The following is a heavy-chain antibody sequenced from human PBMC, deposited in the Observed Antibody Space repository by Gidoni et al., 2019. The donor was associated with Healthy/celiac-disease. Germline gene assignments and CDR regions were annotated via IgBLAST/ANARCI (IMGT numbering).Heavy chain of an antibody. J-gene: IGHJ4*02. CDR3: ARLGDSSGLFDY. Sequence: QVQLVQSGAEVKKPGSSVTVSCKASGGTFSSYAISWVRQAPGQGLEWMGGIIPILGTANYAQKFQGRVTITADKSTSTAYMELSSLRSEDTAVYYCARLGDSSGLFDYWGQGTLVTVSS. CDR1: GGTFSSYA. V-gene: IGHV1-69*06. CDR2: IIPILGTA. D-gene: IGHD3-22*01.